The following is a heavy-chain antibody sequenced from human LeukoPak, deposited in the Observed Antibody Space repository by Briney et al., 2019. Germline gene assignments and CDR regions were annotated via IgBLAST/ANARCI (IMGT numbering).Heavy chain of an antibody. CDR3: ASSKIYKSTYYYYYMDV. J-gene: IGHJ6*03. CDR2: IIPIFGTA. V-gene: IGHV1-69*13. CDR1: GIDFSSYA. Sequence: ASVNVSCKASGIDFSSYAISWVRQAPGQGLEWMGGIIPIFGTANYAQKFQGRVTITADESTSTAYMELSSLRSEDTAVYYCASSKIYKSTYYYYYMDVWGKGTTVTVSS. D-gene: IGHD2/OR15-2a*01.